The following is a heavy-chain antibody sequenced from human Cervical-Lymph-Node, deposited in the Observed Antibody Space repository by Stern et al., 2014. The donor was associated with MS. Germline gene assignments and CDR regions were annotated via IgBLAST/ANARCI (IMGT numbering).Heavy chain of an antibody. CDR1: EYTFTYFF. J-gene: IGHJ3*02. CDR3: ASARNTAFDI. V-gene: IGHV1-46*03. Sequence: VQLVESGAEVKKPGASVKVSCKASEYTFTYFFMHWVRQAPGQGLEWMGVINPSGGFTTYAQKFQGRVTMNRDTSTSTVYMELTSLTSEDTAVYYCASARNTAFDIWGQGTLVTVSS. CDR2: INPSGGFT.